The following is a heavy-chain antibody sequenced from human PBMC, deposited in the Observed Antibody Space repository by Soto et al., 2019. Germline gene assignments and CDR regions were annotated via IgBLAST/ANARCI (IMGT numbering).Heavy chain of an antibody. Sequence: PGGSLRLSCAASGFTFSSYEMNWVRQAPGKGLEWVSYISSSGSTIYYADSVKGRFTISRDNAKNSLYLQMNSLRAEDTAVYYCARHWKPFVAARDAFDIWGQGTMVTVSS. CDR1: GFTFSSYE. CDR3: ARHWKPFVAARDAFDI. D-gene: IGHD1-1*01. V-gene: IGHV3-48*03. CDR2: ISSSGSTI. J-gene: IGHJ3*02.